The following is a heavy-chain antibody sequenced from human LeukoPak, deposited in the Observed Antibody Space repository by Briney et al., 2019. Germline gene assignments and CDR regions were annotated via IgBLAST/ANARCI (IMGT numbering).Heavy chain of an antibody. V-gene: IGHV1-58*02. CDR2: IVVGSGNT. CDR3: AAEGNEHYYYGMDV. D-gene: IGHD1-1*01. CDR1: GFTFTSSA. J-gene: IGHJ6*02. Sequence: SVKVSCKASGFTFTSSAMQWVRQARGQRLEWIGWIVVGSGNTNYAQKFQERVTITRDMSTSTAYMELSSLRSEDTAVYYCAAEGNEHYYYGMDVWGQGTTVTVSS.